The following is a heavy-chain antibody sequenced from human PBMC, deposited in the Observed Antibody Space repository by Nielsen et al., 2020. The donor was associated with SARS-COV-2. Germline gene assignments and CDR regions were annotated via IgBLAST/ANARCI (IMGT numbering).Heavy chain of an antibody. CDR3: ARHTYYYGSGK. CDR1: GGSISSSNW. J-gene: IGHJ4*02. CDR2: IYHSGST. V-gene: IGHV4-4*02. Sequence: SETLSLTCAVSGGSISSSNWWSWVRQPPGKGLEWIGEIYHSGSTNYNPSPKSRVTISVDTSKNQFSLKLSSVTAADTAVYYCARHTYYYGSGKWGQGTLVTVSS. D-gene: IGHD3-10*01.